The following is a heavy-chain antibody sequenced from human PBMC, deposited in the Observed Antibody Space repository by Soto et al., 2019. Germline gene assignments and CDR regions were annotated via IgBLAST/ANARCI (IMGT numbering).Heavy chain of an antibody. J-gene: IGHJ4*02. CDR1: GFSLSTSGVG. Sequence: QITLKESGPTLVRPSQTLTLTCTFSGFSLSTSGVGVGWIRQPPGKALEWLALIYWDDDKRYRPSLKSRLTITKDTSNNPVVLTLTNVDPVDTATYYCAHRAATTDSYYFDYWGQGTLITVSS. CDR3: AHRAATTDSYYFDY. D-gene: IGHD1-1*01. V-gene: IGHV2-5*02. CDR2: IYWDDDK.